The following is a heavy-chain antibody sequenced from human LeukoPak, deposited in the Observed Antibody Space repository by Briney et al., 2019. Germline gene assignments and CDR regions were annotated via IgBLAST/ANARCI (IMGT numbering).Heavy chain of an antibody. J-gene: IGHJ4*02. D-gene: IGHD3-22*01. CDR1: GFTFDDYG. Sequence: GGSLRLPCAASGFTFDDYGMSWVRQAPGKGLEWVSGINWNGGSTGYADSVKGRFTISRDNAKNSLYLQMNSLRAEDTALYYCARDLGEYYYDSSGYPGPVDYWGQGTLVTVSS. V-gene: IGHV3-20*04. CDR2: INWNGGST. CDR3: ARDLGEYYYDSSGYPGPVDY.